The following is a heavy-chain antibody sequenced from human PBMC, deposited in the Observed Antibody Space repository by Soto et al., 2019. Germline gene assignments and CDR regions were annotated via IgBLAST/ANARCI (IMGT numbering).Heavy chain of an antibody. V-gene: IGHV5-51*01. CDR3: ASHPPSPRYCSGGSCYWY. CDR2: IYPGDSDT. D-gene: IGHD2-15*01. CDR1: GYSFTSYW. J-gene: IGHJ4*02. Sequence: LKISCKGSGYSFTSYWIGWVRQMPGKGLEWMGIIYPGDSDTRYSPSFQGQVTISADKSISTAYLQWSSLKASDTAMYYCASHPPSPRYCSGGSCYWYWGQGTLVTVSS.